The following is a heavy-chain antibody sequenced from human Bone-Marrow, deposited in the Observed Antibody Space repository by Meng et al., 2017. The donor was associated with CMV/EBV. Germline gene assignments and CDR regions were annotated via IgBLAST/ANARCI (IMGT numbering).Heavy chain of an antibody. J-gene: IGHJ4*02. Sequence: ASVKVSCKASGYTFTSYGISWVRQAPGQGLEWMGWISAYNGNTNYAQKFQGRVTMTTDTSTSTAYMELRSLRSDDTAVYYCARDLGPWSSSSLLGDYWGQGTLVTVSS. CDR2: ISAYNGNT. V-gene: IGHV1-18*01. CDR3: ARDLGPWSSSSLLGDY. D-gene: IGHD6-6*01. CDR1: GYTFTSYG.